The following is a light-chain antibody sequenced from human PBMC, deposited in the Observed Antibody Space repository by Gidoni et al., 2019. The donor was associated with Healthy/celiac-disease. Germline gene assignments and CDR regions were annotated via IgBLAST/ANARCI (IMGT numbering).Light chain of an antibody. J-gene: IGKJ2*01. Sequence: DIQMTQSSSSLSASVGDRVTIICQESQDISNYLNWYQQKPGKAPKLLIYDASNLETGVPSRFSGSGSGTDFTFTISSLQPEDIATYYCQQYDNLPSYTFGQGTKLEIK. CDR1: QDISNY. CDR3: QQYDNLPSYT. CDR2: DAS. V-gene: IGKV1-33*01.